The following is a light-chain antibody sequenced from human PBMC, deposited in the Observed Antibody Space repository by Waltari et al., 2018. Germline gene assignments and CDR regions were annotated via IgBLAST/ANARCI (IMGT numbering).Light chain of an antibody. CDR1: QSVSRA. J-gene: IGKJ1*01. CDR3: QHYLRLPAT. CDR2: VAS. Sequence: EIVLTQSPGTLSLSPGESATLSCRASQSVSRALAWYQQKTGQGPRLLIYVASNRATGIPDRVSGGGSGTDFSLTISSLEPEDFAVYYCQHYLRLPATFGQGTKVEIK. V-gene: IGKV3-20*01.